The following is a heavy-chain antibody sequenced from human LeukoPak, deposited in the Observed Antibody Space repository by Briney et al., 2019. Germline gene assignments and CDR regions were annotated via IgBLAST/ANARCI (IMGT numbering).Heavy chain of an antibody. J-gene: IGHJ6*03. CDR3: ARDGYCSSTSCYSYYYYYYMDV. CDR2: IIPIFGTA. D-gene: IGHD2-2*03. Sequence: SVKVSCKASGGTFSSYAISWVRQAPGQGLEWMGGIIPIFGTANYAQKFQGRVTITTDESTSTAYMELSSLRSEDTAVYYCARDGYCSSTSCYSYYYYYYMDVWGKGTTVTVSS. V-gene: IGHV1-69*05. CDR1: GGTFSSYA.